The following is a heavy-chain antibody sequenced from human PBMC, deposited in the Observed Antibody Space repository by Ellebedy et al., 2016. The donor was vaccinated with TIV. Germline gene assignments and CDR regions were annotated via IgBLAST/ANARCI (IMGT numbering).Heavy chain of an antibody. D-gene: IGHD3-9*01. CDR1: GFTFSAFA. V-gene: IGHV3-23*01. CDR2: ISGSGGSS. CDR3: ARYLGLHWYPEPAAH. J-gene: IGHJ4*02. Sequence: GESLKISCAASGFTFSAFAMSWVRQAPGKGLEGVSGISGSGGSSYQADSVKGRLTISRDNSTNTQMLQMNNLIAEDTSVHYFARYLGLHWYPEPAAHWGQGTLVAVSS.